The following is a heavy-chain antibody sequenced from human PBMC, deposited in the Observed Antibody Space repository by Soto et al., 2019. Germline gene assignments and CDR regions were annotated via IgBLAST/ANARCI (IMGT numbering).Heavy chain of an antibody. J-gene: IGHJ6*02. Sequence: SETLSLTCTVSGGSISSYYWSWIRQPPGKGLEWIGYIYYSGSTNYNPSLKSRVTISVDTSKNQFSLKLSSVTAADTAVYYCAREIFLLVPAAMYYYYGMDVWGQGTTVTVSS. CDR3: AREIFLLVPAAMYYYYGMDV. D-gene: IGHD2-2*01. CDR2: IYYSGST. CDR1: GGSISSYY. V-gene: IGHV4-59*01.